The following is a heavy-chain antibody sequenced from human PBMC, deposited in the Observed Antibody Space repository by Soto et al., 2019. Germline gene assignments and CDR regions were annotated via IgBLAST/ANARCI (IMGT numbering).Heavy chain of an antibody. J-gene: IGHJ4*02. Sequence: SQTLSLTCAIFGDSVSSKTVAWNWIRQSPSRGLEWLGRTYYRSRWYDDFAESVQSRITINPDTSKNQFSLQLNSVTPEATAINYWARVRFKQQMSYFDYWGKGILVTVGS. CDR1: GDSVSSKTVA. V-gene: IGHV6-1*01. D-gene: IGHD6-13*01. CDR3: ARVRFKQQMSYFDY. CDR2: TYYRSRWYD.